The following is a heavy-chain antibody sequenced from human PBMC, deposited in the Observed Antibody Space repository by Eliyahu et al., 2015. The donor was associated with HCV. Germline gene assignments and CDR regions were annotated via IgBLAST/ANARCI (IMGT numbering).Heavy chain of an antibody. CDR1: GYXFTGFY. D-gene: IGHD6-13*01. CDR3: TRVSLDEQGYSSSWHRPYFDS. CDR2: INPNSGGT. Sequence: QVQLVXSGAEVKKPGASVKVSCXASGYXFTGFYMXWVRQAPGQGLQWMGWINPNSGGTNXAQNFQGRVTMTRDTSISTAYMELSRLRSDDTTLYYCTRVSLDEQGYSSSWHRPYFDSWGQGTLVTVSS. V-gene: IGHV1-2*02. J-gene: IGHJ4*02.